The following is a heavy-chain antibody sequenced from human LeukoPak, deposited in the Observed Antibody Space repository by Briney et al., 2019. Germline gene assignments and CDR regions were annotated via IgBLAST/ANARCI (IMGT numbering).Heavy chain of an antibody. Sequence: GRSLRLSCAASGFTFSNCGMHWVRQAPGKGLEWVAVIWYDGSNKYYADSVKGRFTISRDTSKNTLYLQMNSLRAEDTAVYYCARSLERDYHGSGTYYMNNWFDPWGQGTLVTVSS. CDR1: GFTFSNCG. CDR2: IWYDGSNK. CDR3: ARSLERDYHGSGTYYMNNWFDP. D-gene: IGHD3-10*01. V-gene: IGHV3-33*01. J-gene: IGHJ5*02.